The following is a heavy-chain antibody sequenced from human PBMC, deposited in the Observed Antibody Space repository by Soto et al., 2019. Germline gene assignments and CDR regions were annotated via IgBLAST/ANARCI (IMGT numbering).Heavy chain of an antibody. Sequence: QVQLQESGPGLVKPSGTLSLTCAVSSGSITGYNWWSWVRQSPGKGLEWIGEIYHNGNTNYNPSLTSRVAISVDKPSNQFSLTVNSVSAADTAVYYCASISVIPAAIGFDSWGQGILVTVSS. D-gene: IGHD2-2*01. CDR2: IYHNGNT. V-gene: IGHV4-4*02. CDR3: ASISVIPAAIGFDS. CDR1: SGSITGYNW. J-gene: IGHJ4*02.